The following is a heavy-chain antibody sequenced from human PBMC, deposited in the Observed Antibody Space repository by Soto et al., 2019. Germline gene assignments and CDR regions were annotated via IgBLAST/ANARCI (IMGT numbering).Heavy chain of an antibody. D-gene: IGHD3-10*01. CDR2: INVGSGNK. CDR3: AKAEGGRSWFGGWIY. V-gene: IGHV1-3*01. J-gene: IGHJ4*02. CDR1: GYGLSTYA. Sequence: ASVKVSCKASGYGLSTYAMHWVRQAPGQSLEGMGWINVGSGNKKYSPRFQDRVTISGDTSASTVFMELSSLRSEDTAVYYCAKAEGGRSWFGGWIYWGQGALVTVSS.